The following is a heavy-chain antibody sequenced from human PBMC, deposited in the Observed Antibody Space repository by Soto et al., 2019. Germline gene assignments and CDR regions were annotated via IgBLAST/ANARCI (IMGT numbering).Heavy chain of an antibody. D-gene: IGHD2-8*02. CDR2: INLSGLT. Sequence: SETLSLTCTVSGASIRGHCWSWIRKSPEKGLEWIGEINLSGLTNYNPTLKRRVTMSRDASTIKFSLRLGAMTAADSAVYFCGGSEVDLDSTGLDVWGQGTLVTVSS. CDR1: GASIRGHC. J-gene: IGHJ4*02. V-gene: IGHV4-34*01. CDR3: GGSEVDLDSTGLDV.